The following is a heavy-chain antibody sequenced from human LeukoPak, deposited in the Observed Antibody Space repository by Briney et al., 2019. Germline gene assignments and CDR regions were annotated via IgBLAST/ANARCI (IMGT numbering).Heavy chain of an antibody. D-gene: IGHD5-12*01. CDR3: ARDRRHSGYDFHYYYYMDV. CDR2: IYTSGST. J-gene: IGHJ6*03. V-gene: IGHV4-4*07. Sequence: PSETLSLTCTVSGGSISSYYWSWIRQPAGKGLEWIGRIYTSGSTNYNPSLKSRVTMSVDTSKNQFSLKLSSVTAADTAVYYCARDRRHSGYDFHYYYYMDVWGKGTTVTISS. CDR1: GGSISSYY.